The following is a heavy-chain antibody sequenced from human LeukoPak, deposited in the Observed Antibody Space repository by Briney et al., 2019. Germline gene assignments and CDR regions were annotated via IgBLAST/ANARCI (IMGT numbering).Heavy chain of an antibody. CDR3: AKEKCSTILTGYCPVDY. J-gene: IGHJ4*02. CDR1: GFTFSNYA. D-gene: IGHD3-9*01. Sequence: GGSLRLSCAASGFTFSNYAMSWVRQAPGKGLEWVSVISSNGDDTYYTDSVKGRFTISRDNSKNMLYLQMNSLRAEDTAVYYCAKEKCSTILTGYCPVDYWGQETLVTVSS. V-gene: IGHV3-23*01. CDR2: ISSNGDDT.